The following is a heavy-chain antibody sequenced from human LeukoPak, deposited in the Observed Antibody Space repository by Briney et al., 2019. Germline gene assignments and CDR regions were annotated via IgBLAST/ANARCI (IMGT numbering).Heavy chain of an antibody. CDR1: GYIFTSYY. Sequence: ASVKVSCKASGYIFTSYYMYWVRQAPGQGLEWMGWINPNSGGTNYAQKFQGRVTMTRDTSISTAYMELSRLRSDDTAVYYCARTPNYYYDSSGYLCYWGQGTLVTVSS. D-gene: IGHD3-22*01. J-gene: IGHJ4*02. V-gene: IGHV1-2*02. CDR2: INPNSGGT. CDR3: ARTPNYYYDSSGYLCY.